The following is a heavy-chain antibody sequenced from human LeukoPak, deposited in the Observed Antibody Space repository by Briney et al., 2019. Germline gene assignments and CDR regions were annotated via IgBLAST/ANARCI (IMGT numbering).Heavy chain of an antibody. J-gene: IGHJ4*02. D-gene: IGHD4-17*01. CDR3: ARDQNAGTTVTANFDY. CDR2: INPSGGST. Sequence: ASVKVSCKASGYTFTSYYMHWVRQAPGQGLEWMGIINPSGGSTSYAQKFQGRVTMTRDTSTSTVYMGLSSLRSEDTAVYYCARDQNAGTTVTANFDYWGQGTLVTVSS. CDR1: GYTFTSYY. V-gene: IGHV1-46*01.